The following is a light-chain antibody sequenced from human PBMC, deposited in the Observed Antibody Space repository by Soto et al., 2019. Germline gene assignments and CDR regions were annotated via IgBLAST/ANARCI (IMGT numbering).Light chain of an antibody. CDR2: AAS. CDR3: QQLDTFLPT. J-gene: IGKJ4*01. CDR1: QDISSY. V-gene: IGKV1-9*01. Sequence: IQLTQSPSSLSASVGDRVTITCRAGQDISSYLAWYQQKPGRAPKLLIFAASTLQSGVPSRFSGSVSGTDFTLTISSLQPEDFATYYCQQLDTFLPTFGGGTRVEIK.